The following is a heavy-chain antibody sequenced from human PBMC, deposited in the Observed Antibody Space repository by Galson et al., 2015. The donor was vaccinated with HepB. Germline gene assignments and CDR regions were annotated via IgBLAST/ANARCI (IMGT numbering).Heavy chain of an antibody. CDR2: LSYDGNNN. Sequence: SLRLSCAASGFTFSNHAMHWVRLVPGTGLEWVAVLSYDGNNNYYADSVKGRFTISRDNSKNTLYLQMNSLRAEDTALYYCARDAAGTAPDAWFDPWGQGTLVTVSS. J-gene: IGHJ5*02. CDR1: GFTFSNHA. CDR3: ARDAAGTAPDAWFDP. D-gene: IGHD1-7*01. V-gene: IGHV3-30-3*01.